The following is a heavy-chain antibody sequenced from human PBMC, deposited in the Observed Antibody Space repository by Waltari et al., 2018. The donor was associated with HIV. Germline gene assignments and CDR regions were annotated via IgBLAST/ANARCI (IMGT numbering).Heavy chain of an antibody. CDR1: GDSINSKSSY. Sequence: QVQLEESGPGLVKPSEPLSLTCTVPGDSINSKSSYWGWIRQPPGERLEWIGNIYYSGDTYYRASLRSRVTISIDTSKNQFSLNLNSVTAADTAVYYCARYCSSTRCQGPSFDFWGHGTLVIVSP. V-gene: IGHV4-39*01. D-gene: IGHD2-2*01. J-gene: IGHJ4*01. CDR2: IYYSGDT. CDR3: ARYCSSTRCQGPSFDF.